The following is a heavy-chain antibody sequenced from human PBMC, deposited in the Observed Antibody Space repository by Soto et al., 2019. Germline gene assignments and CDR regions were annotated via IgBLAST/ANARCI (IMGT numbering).Heavy chain of an antibody. CDR2: IYYSGST. D-gene: IGHD2-15*01. J-gene: IGHJ5*02. V-gene: IGHV4-59*01. CDR1: GDSINSYY. Sequence: SETLSLTCTVSGDSINSYYWSWIRQPPGKGLEWIGYIYYSGSTKSNPSLKSRVTISVDTSNNQFSLKLSAVTAADTAVYYCARDLTAASWFDPWGQGILVTVSS. CDR3: ARDLTAASWFDP.